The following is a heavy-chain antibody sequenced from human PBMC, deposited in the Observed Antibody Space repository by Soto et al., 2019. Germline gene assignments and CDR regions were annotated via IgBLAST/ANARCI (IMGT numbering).Heavy chain of an antibody. CDR2: IYYSGST. D-gene: IGHD2-21*02. CDR1: GGSISSYY. J-gene: IGHJ6*03. Sequence: QVQLQESGPGLVKPSETLSLTCTVSGGSISSYYWSWIRQPPGKGLEWIGYIYYSGSTNYNPSLKSRVTISVDTSKNQFSLKLSSVTAANTAVYYCARQEGDGSNQGVYYYYMDVWGKGTTVTVSS. V-gene: IGHV4-59*08. CDR3: ARQEGDGSNQGVYYYYMDV.